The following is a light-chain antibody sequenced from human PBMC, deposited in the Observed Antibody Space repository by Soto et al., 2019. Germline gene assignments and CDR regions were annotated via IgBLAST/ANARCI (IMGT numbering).Light chain of an antibody. CDR3: HQFEDFPRSII. CDR1: QDISTY. V-gene: IGKV1-33*01. J-gene: IGKJ5*01. Sequence: DIQMTQSPSSLSASVGDRVTITCQASQDISTYLNCYQQKPGKAPKLLIYDASNFETGVPSRFSGSGSGTDFTFTIRSLQLEDIAADYCHQFEDFPRSIIFGKGTRLDLK. CDR2: DAS.